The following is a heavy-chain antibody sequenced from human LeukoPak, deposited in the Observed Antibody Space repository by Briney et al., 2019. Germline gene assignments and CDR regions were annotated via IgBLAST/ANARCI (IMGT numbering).Heavy chain of an antibody. J-gene: IGHJ4*02. CDR1: GFIFDDYG. Sequence: GGSLRLSCVASGFIFDDYGMSWVRQAPGKGLEWVSGINWNGDSTGYGDSVEGRFTISRDNAKNSLYLQMNGLRAEDTALYYCARDLKRLAAVQPPEFDYRGQGTLVTVSS. CDR3: ARDLKRLAAVQPPEFDY. CDR2: INWNGDST. V-gene: IGHV3-20*04. D-gene: IGHD6-13*01.